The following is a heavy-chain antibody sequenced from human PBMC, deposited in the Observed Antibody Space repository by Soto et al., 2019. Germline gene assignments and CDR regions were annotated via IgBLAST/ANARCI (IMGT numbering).Heavy chain of an antibody. Sequence: PGGSLRLSCAASGFTFSSYEMNWVRQAPGKGLEWVSYISSSGSTIYYADSVKGRFTISRDNAKSSLHLQMSGLRAEDTALYYCVRESGYSYVFKDWGQGALVTVSS. CDR2: ISSSGSTI. CDR1: GFTFSSYE. D-gene: IGHD5-18*01. CDR3: VRESGYSYVFKD. J-gene: IGHJ4*02. V-gene: IGHV3-48*03.